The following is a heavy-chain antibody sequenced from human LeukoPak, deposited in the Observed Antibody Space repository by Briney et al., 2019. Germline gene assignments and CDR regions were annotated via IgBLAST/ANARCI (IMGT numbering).Heavy chain of an antibody. CDR1: GFTFSSYA. CDR3: AKQRSGWYPSEIDY. J-gene: IGHJ4*02. D-gene: IGHD6-19*01. V-gene: IGHV3-23*01. Sequence: GGSLRLSCAASGFTFSSYAMSWVRQAPGKGLEWGSAISGSGGSTYYADSVKGRFTISRDNSKKTLYLQMNSLRAEDTAVYYCAKQRSGWYPSEIDYWGQGTLVTVSS. CDR2: ISGSGGST.